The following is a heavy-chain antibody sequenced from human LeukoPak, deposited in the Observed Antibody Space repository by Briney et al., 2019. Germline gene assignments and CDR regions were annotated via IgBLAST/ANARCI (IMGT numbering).Heavy chain of an antibody. V-gene: IGHV4-59*01. D-gene: IGHD1-1*01. CDR1: DDSITMYY. J-gene: IGHJ6*03. Sequence: SETLSLTCSVSDDSITMYYWTWIRQPPGKGLVWIGYVDHTGSTNFNRSLNGRVSISRDTTKNLFSLRLRSVTAADTAVYFCARGRVSSSTWYSTYYYYFYMDVWGKGTTVTVSS. CDR3: ARGRVSSSTWYSTYYYYFYMDV. CDR2: VDHTGST.